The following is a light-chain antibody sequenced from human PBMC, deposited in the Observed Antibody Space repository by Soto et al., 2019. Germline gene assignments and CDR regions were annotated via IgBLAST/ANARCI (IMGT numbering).Light chain of an antibody. CDR2: DAS. V-gene: IGKV3-11*01. CDR1: DGVGRS. CDR3: LQRSDWRT. Sequence: IGLTHAPGSLSLSTGYRATLSCRASDGVGRSLAWFQQRPGQAPRLLIYDASNRATGIPARFSGSGSGTDFTLTISRLEPDDLAVYYCLQRSDWRTFGRGTNVDIK. J-gene: IGKJ1*01.